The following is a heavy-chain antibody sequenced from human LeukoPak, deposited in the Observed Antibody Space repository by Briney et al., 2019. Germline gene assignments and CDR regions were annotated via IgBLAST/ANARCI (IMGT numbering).Heavy chain of an antibody. CDR3: AKRVPYSSSSVYFDY. D-gene: IGHD6-6*01. CDR2: ISDDGRST. V-gene: IGHV3-23*01. J-gene: IGHJ4*02. CDR1: GFTFSSFG. Sequence: QAGGSLILSCAASGFTFSSFGMSWVRQAPGKGLEWVSAISDDGRSTYYADSVKGRFTISRDNSKNTLCLQMNSLRFEDTALYFCAKRVPYSSSSVYFDYWGQGTLVTVSS.